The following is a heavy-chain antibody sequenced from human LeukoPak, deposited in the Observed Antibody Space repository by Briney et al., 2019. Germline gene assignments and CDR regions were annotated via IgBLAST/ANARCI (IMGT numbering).Heavy chain of an antibody. CDR3: AKDERYCSGGSCYNLEAFDI. Sequence: GGSLRLSCAASGFTFSSYAMSWVRQAPGKGLEWVSAISGSGGSTYYADSVKGRFTISRDNSKNTLYLQMNSLRAEDTAVYYCAKDERYCSGGSCYNLEAFDIWGQGTMVTASS. D-gene: IGHD2-15*01. CDR1: GFTFSSYA. CDR2: ISGSGGST. J-gene: IGHJ3*02. V-gene: IGHV3-23*01.